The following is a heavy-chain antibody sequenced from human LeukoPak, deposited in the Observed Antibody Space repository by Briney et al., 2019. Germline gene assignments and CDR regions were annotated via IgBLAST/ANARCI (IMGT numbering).Heavy chain of an antibody. CDR2: ISSSGSTI. Sequence: GGSLRLSCAASGFTFSDYYMSWIRQAPGKGLEWVSYISSSGSTIYYADSVKGRFTISRDNAKNSLYLQMNSLRAEDTAVYYCARGLRRTVTRVYAFDYWGQGTLVTVSS. J-gene: IGHJ4*02. CDR1: GFTFSDYY. V-gene: IGHV3-11*01. D-gene: IGHD4-17*01. CDR3: ARGLRRTVTRVYAFDY.